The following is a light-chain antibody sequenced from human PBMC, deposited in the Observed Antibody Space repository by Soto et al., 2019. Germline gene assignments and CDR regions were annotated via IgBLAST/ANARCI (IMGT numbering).Light chain of an antibody. CDR1: QSISVH. CDR2: AAS. Sequence: DIQMTQSPSSLSASVRDTVTITCRASQSISVHLNWYQQKPGEVPKLLIYAASNLHSGVPSRFSGSGSETDFTLTISSLQPEDFATYCWQHSYSTPYTFGQGTRLEIK. J-gene: IGKJ2*01. CDR3: QHSYSTPYT. V-gene: IGKV1-39*01.